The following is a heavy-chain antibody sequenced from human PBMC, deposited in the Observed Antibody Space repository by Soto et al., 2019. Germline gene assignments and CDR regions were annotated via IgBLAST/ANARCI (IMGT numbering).Heavy chain of an antibody. J-gene: IGHJ4*02. Sequence: ASVKVSCKASGYTFTSYGISWVRQAPGQGLEWMGWISAYNGNTNYAQKLQGRVTMTTDTSTSTAYMELRSLRSDDTAVYYCAREDDGYSGYDMAFDYWGQGNLVTVSS. V-gene: IGHV1-18*01. CDR1: GYTFTSYG. D-gene: IGHD5-12*01. CDR2: ISAYNGNT. CDR3: AREDDGYSGYDMAFDY.